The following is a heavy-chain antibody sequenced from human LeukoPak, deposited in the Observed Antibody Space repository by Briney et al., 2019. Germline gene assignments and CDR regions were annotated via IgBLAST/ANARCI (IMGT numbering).Heavy chain of an antibody. CDR1: GYIFTAYY. Sequence: ASVTVSCKASGYIFTAYYIHWLQQAPGQGLEWMGLINPNSGGTSFALNFQGRVTLTRDTSISTVYMELSRLRSDDTAVYYCARDLSGGALGAFDIWGQGTMVTVSS. CDR3: ARDLSGGALGAFDI. J-gene: IGHJ3*02. CDR2: INPNSGGT. D-gene: IGHD2-15*01. V-gene: IGHV1-2*02.